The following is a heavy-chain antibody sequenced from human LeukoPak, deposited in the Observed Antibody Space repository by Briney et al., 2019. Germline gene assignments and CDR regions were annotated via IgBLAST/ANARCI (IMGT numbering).Heavy chain of an antibody. D-gene: IGHD2-15*01. J-gene: IGHJ1*01. CDR3: AGSSWDCSGGSCYESGYFQH. Sequence: SSETLSLTCTVSGGSISSYYWSWIRQPPGKGLEWIGYIYYSGSTNYNPSLKSRVTISVDTSKNQFSLKLSSVTAADTAVYYCAGSSWDCSGGSCYESGYFQHWGQGTLVTVSS. CDR2: IYYSGST. V-gene: IGHV4-59*01. CDR1: GGSISSYY.